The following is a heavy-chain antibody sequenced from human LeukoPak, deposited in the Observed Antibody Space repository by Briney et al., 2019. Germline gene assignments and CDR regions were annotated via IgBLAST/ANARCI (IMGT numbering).Heavy chain of an antibody. CDR1: GGSISSSSYY. J-gene: IGHJ4*02. CDR3: ARMRVATYPENFDY. D-gene: IGHD5-12*01. V-gene: IGHV4-39*07. Sequence: SETLSLTCTVSGGSISSSSYYWGWIRQPPGKGLEWIGSIYYSGSTYYNPSLKSRVTISVDTSKNQFSLKLSSVTAADTAVYYCARMRVATYPENFDYWGQGTLVTVSS. CDR2: IYYSGST.